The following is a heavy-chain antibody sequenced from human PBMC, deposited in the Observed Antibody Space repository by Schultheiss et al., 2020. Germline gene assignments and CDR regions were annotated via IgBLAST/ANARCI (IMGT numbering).Heavy chain of an antibody. Sequence: SQTLSLTCTVSGGSISSSSYYWGWIRQPPGKGLEWIGSIYHSGSTYYNPSLKSRVTISVDTSKNQFSLKLSSVTAADTAVYYCARDSVLGSGNTYGMDVWGQGTTVTVSS. CDR2: IYHSGST. V-gene: IGHV4-39*07. CDR3: ARDSVLGSGNTYGMDV. J-gene: IGHJ6*02. D-gene: IGHD3-10*01. CDR1: GGSISSSSYY.